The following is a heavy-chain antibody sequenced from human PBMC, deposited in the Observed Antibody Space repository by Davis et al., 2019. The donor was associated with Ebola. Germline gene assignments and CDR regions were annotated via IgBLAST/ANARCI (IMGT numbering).Heavy chain of an antibody. CDR2: FDPEDGET. J-gene: IGHJ4*02. D-gene: IGHD3-22*01. V-gene: IGHV1-24*01. CDR1: GYTFTSYG. Sequence: ASVKVSCKASGYTFTSYGISWVRQAPGKGLEWMGGFDPEDGETIYAQKFQGRVTMTEDTSTDTAYMELSSLRSEDTAVYYCATEAYDSSGYPDYWGQGTLVTVSS. CDR3: ATEAYDSSGYPDY.